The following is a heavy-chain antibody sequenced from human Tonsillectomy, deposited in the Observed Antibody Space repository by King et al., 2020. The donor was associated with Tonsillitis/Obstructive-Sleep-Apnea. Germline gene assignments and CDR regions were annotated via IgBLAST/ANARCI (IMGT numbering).Heavy chain of an antibody. J-gene: IGHJ6*03. V-gene: IGHV3-33*01. Sequence: VQLVESGGGVVQPGRSLRLSCAASGFTFNNYGMHWVRQAPGKGLEWVAVTWYDGSKKYYGDSVKGRFTISRENSKNTMYLQMDSLRVEDTAVYYCARESVPFLAWPLTNYHFYYYMDVWGKGTTVTVSS. CDR1: GFTFNNYG. D-gene: IGHD3-3*01. CDR3: ARESVPFLAWPLTNYHFYYYMDV. CDR2: TWYDGSKK.